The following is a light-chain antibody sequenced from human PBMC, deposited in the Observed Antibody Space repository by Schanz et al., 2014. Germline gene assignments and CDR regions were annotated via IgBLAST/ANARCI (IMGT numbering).Light chain of an antibody. CDR3: SSYTRSITPWV. Sequence: QSALTQPASVSGSPGQSITISCTGTSSDVGGYNYVSWYQQHPGKAPKLMIYDVSNRPSGVSNRFSGSKSGNTASLTISGLQAEDEADYYCSSYTRSITPWVFGGGTKLTVL. CDR1: SSDVGGYNY. J-gene: IGLJ3*02. CDR2: DVS. V-gene: IGLV2-14*01.